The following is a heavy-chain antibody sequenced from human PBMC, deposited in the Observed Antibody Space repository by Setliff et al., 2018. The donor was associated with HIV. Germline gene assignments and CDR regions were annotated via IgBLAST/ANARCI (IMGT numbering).Heavy chain of an antibody. D-gene: IGHD6-13*01. Sequence: PGGSLRLSCAASAFTFSNYNIHWVRQAPGKGLEWVAFISYDGNKKYYADSVKGRFTISRDNSKNTLYLQMDSLRTEDTAVYYCARSRAAGFDYWGQGTLVTVSS. CDR3: ARSRAAGFDY. CDR2: ISYDGNKK. V-gene: IGHV3-30*04. J-gene: IGHJ4*02. CDR1: AFTFSNYN.